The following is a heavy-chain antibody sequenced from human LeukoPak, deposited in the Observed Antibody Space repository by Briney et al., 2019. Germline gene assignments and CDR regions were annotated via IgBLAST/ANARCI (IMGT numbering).Heavy chain of an antibody. V-gene: IGHV3-15*01. D-gene: IGHD5-12*01. J-gene: IGHJ4*02. CDR1: GFTFTNAW. CDR3: TTAGYSGYDWNY. Sequence: PGGSLRLSCAASGFTFTNAWMSWVRQAPGKGLEGVGRIKSKTHCGTTKYAAPVKGRFTISRDDSKNTLYLQMNSLKTEDTAVYYCTTAGYSGYDWNYWGQGALVTVSS. CDR2: IKSKTHCGTT.